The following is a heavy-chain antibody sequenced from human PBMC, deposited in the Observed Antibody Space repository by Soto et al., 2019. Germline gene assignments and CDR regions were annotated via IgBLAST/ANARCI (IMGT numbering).Heavy chain of an antibody. D-gene: IGHD6-6*01. Sequence: PGGSLRLSCAASGFTFSSYAMSWVRQAPGKGLEWVAAISYDGRNKYYADSVKGRFTISRDNSKNTLYLQMNSLRAEDTAVYYCARDPKFSSSSLTPHHYFDYWGQGTLVTVSS. CDR2: ISYDGRNK. V-gene: IGHV3-30*04. CDR1: GFTFSSYA. J-gene: IGHJ4*02. CDR3: ARDPKFSSSSLTPHHYFDY.